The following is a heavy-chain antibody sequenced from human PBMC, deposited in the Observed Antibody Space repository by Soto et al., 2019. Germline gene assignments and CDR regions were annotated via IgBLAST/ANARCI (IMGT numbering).Heavy chain of an antibody. Sequence: QVQLVQSGAEVKKPGSSVKVSCKTSGGTFSSHALTWLRQAPGQGLEWMGGIIPMFGTTCTSQKFQGRVAISADETTSTLELSSLRSEDTAVYFCARCDVCYPGGDDAFDLWGQGTTVIVSS. V-gene: IGHV1-69*01. CDR1: GGTFSSHA. CDR2: IIPMFGTT. CDR3: ARCDVCYPGGDDAFDL. D-gene: IGHD2-21*02. J-gene: IGHJ3*01.